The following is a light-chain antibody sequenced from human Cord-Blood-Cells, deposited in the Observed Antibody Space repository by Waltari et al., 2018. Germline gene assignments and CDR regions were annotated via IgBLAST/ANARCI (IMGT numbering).Light chain of an antibody. J-gene: IGKJ1*01. CDR2: DAS. CDR3: QQYNRYSWT. CDR1: QSISSW. Sequence: DIHMTQSPSPLSASVRDRVTITCCASQSISSWLAWYQQKPGKAPKLLIYDASSLESGVPTRFSGSGSGTEFTLTSSSLQPDDFATYYCQQYNRYSWTFGKGTKVEIK. V-gene: IGKV1-5*01.